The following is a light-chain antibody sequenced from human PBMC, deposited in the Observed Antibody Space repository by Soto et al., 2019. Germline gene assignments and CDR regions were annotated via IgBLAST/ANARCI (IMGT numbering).Light chain of an antibody. CDR2: EVT. V-gene: IGLV2-14*01. J-gene: IGLJ1*01. CDR1: SSDVGGYKY. Sequence: QLVLTQPASVSGSPGQSITISCAGSSSDVGGYKYVSWYQQFPGNAPKLIIYEVTIRPSGVSNRFSGSKSGNTASLTISGLQAEDEADYYCSSYSSSSISYVFGTGTKLTVL. CDR3: SSYSSSSISYV.